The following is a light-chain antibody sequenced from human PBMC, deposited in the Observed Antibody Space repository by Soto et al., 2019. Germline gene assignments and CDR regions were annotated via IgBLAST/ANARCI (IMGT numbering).Light chain of an antibody. J-gene: IGKJ1*01. CDR1: QSVRSN. CDR3: QQYDNWPPVK. V-gene: IGKV3-15*01. CDR2: GAS. Sequence: DIVMPQSAATLSASPGEGATLSCRASQSVRSNLAWYQQKPGQAPRLLIYGASTRATGIPARFSGSGSGTEFTLTISSLQSEDFAVYYCQQYDNWPPVKFGQGTKVDIK.